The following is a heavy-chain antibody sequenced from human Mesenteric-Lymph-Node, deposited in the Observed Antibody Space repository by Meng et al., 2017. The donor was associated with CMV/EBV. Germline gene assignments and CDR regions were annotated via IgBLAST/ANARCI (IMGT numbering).Heavy chain of an antibody. Sequence: GGSLTLSCAASGFTFSDYYMSWIRQAPGKGLEWISYISSSGSTKYYADSVKGRFTVSRDSAKNSLYLQMNSLRAEDTAVYYCAILRDGYTYDWGQGTLVTVSS. CDR1: GFTFSDYY. V-gene: IGHV3-11*04. D-gene: IGHD5-18*01. CDR2: ISSSGSTK. CDR3: AILRDGYTYD. J-gene: IGHJ4*02.